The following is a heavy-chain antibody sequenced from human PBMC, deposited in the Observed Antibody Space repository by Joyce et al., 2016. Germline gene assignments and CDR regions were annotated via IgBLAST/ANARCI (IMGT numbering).Heavy chain of an antibody. Sequence: QVQLVQSGAEVKKPGASVKVSCKASGYTFTSYGISWVRQAPGQGLEGMGWINAYNGNTNDAQKLQGRVTMTTDTSKSTAYMELRSRGSDDTAVYYCAREKYPRGNSYGYVRAIHYGMDVWGKGTTVTVSS. CDR3: AREKYPRGNSYGYVRAIHYGMDV. CDR1: GYTFTSYG. V-gene: IGHV1-18*01. CDR2: INAYNGNT. J-gene: IGHJ6*04. D-gene: IGHD5-18*01.